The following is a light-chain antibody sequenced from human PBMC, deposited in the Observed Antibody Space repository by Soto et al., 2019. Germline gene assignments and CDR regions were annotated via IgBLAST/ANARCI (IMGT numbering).Light chain of an antibody. CDR2: GNT. CDR3: QSYDDSLSGHCV. V-gene: IGLV1-40*01. CDR1: SSNIGSTYD. J-gene: IGLJ1*01. Sequence: QSVLTQPPSVSGAPGQRVTISCTGSSSNIGSTYDVQWYQQLPGTAPKLLIHGNTNRPSGVPDRFSGSKSGTSASLAITGLQADDEADYYCQSYDDSLSGHCVFGTGTKLTVL.